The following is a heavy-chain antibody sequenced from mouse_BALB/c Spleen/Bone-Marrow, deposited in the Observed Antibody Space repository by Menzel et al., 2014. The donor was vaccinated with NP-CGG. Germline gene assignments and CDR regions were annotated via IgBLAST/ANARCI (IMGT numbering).Heavy chain of an antibody. V-gene: IGHV1-54*01. CDR3: ARCLTGTSALDF. CDR2: INPGSGGT. J-gene: IGHJ4*01. CDR1: GYAFXNYL. D-gene: IGHD4-1*01. Sequence: QVQLQQSGAELVRPGTSVKVSCKASGYAFXNYLIEWVKQGPGQGLEWIGVINPGSGGTNYNEKFRGKATLTADKSSSTAYMQLSSLASDDSAVYFCARCLTGTSALDFWGQGTSVTVSS.